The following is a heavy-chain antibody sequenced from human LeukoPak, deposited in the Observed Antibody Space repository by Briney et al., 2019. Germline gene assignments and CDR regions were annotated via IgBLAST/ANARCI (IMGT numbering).Heavy chain of an antibody. CDR3: ARGFGKVAANVFGGYTMDV. CDR2: INTGGST. Sequence: GRSLRLSCAASGFTVNSNYMSWVRQAPGKGLEWVSLINTGGSTCYADSVKGRFTISRDNSKNTLYLQMNSLRPEDTAVYYCARGFGKVAANVFGGYTMDVWGQGTTVTVSS. CDR1: GFTVNSNY. J-gene: IGHJ6*02. D-gene: IGHD6-6*01. V-gene: IGHV3-66*02.